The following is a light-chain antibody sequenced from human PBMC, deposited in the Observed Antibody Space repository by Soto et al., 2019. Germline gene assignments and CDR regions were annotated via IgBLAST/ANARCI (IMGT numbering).Light chain of an antibody. CDR3: QQYGGSTLVT. J-gene: IGKJ4*01. CDR1: QSISSGY. V-gene: IGKV3-20*01. Sequence: ETVLTQSPGTLSLSPGERATLSCRASQSISSGYLAWYQQRPGQAPRLLISGASNRATGIPDRFSCSGSGTDFSLTISRLEPEDFAVYYCQQYGGSTLVTFGGGTKVEIK. CDR2: GAS.